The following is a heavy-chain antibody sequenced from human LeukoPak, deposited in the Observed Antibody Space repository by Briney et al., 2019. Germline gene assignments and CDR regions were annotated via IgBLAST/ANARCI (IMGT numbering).Heavy chain of an antibody. J-gene: IGHJ4*02. V-gene: IGHV1-2*02. CDR1: GYTFTGYY. D-gene: IGHD2-2*01. Sequence: SVKVSCKASGYTFTGYYMHWVRQAPGQGLEWMGWINPNSGGTNYAQKFQGRVTMTRDTSISTAYMELSRLRSDDTAVYYCARVRFCSSTSCYDYWGQGTLVTVSS. CDR2: INPNSGGT. CDR3: ARVRFCSSTSCYDY.